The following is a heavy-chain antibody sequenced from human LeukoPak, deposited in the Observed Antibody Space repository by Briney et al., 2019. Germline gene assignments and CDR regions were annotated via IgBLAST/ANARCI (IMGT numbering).Heavy chain of an antibody. Sequence: GSSVKVSCKASGYTFTSYYMHWVRQAPGQGLEWMGIINPSGGSTSYAQKFQGRVTMTRDTSTSTVYMELSSLRSEDTAVYYCASLGYSNYAGFQHWGQGTLVTVSS. V-gene: IGHV1-46*03. CDR3: ASLGYSNYAGFQH. J-gene: IGHJ1*01. CDR2: INPSGGST. D-gene: IGHD4-11*01. CDR1: GYTFTSYY.